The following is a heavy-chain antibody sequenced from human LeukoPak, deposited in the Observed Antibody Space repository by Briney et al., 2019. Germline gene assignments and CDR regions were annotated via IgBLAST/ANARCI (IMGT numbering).Heavy chain of an antibody. D-gene: IGHD2-15*01. V-gene: IGHV3-23*01. J-gene: IGHJ4*02. Sequence: GGSLRLSCAASGFSFRSYAMSWVRQAPGKGLEWVSTISGSGANTYYADSVKGRFTISRDNSKNTLYLQMSSLRAEDTAVYYCAKYCSGASCYAGLDYWGQGTLVTVSS. CDR1: GFSFRSYA. CDR3: AKYCSGASCYAGLDY. CDR2: ISGSGANT.